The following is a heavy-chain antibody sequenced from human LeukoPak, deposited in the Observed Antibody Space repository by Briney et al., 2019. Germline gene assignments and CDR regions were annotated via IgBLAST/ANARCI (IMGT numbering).Heavy chain of an antibody. J-gene: IGHJ6*02. Sequence: SETLSLTCTVSGGSISSYYWSWIRQPAGKGLEWVGRIYTTGSTNYNPSLNSRVTMSIDTSKNQFSLELNSVTAADTAVYYRARDRLRLGELSAMDVWGQGTTVTVSS. CDR2: IYTTGST. CDR1: GGSISSYY. V-gene: IGHV4-4*07. CDR3: ARDRLRLGELSAMDV. D-gene: IGHD3-16*02.